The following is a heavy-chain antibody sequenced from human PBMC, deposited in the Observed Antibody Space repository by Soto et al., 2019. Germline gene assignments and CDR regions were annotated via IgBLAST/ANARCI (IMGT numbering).Heavy chain of an antibody. CDR1: GFTFSSYA. CDR2: ISYDGSNK. D-gene: IGHD6-13*01. V-gene: IGHV3-30-3*01. J-gene: IGHJ4*02. Sequence: QVQLVESGGGVVQPGRSLRLSCAASGFTFSSYAMHWVRQAPGKGLEWVAVISYDGSNKYYADSVKGRFTISRDNSKNPLYLQMNSLRAEDTAVYYCARGIRIAAPSSDVDYWGQGTLVTVSS. CDR3: ARGIRIAAPSSDVDY.